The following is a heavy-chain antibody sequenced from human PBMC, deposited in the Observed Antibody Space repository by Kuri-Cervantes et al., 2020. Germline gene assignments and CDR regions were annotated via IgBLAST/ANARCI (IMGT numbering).Heavy chain of an antibody. CDR1: GGSVSSGSYY. Sequence: GSLRLSCTVSGGSVSSGSYYWSWIRQPPGKGLEWIGYIYYSGSTNYNPSLKSRVTISVDTSKNQFSLKLSSVAAADTAVYYCARDGSDGSGTGRPYYFDYWGQGTLVTVSS. CDR2: IYYSGST. V-gene: IGHV4-61*01. CDR3: ARDGSDGSGTGRPYYFDY. D-gene: IGHD3-10*01. J-gene: IGHJ4*02.